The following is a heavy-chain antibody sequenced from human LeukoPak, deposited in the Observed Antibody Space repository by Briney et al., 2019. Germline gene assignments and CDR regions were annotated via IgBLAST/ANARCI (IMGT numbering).Heavy chain of an antibody. Sequence: GGSLRLSCAASGFTFRRYAMHWVRQAPGKGLEWVAVISFDGNQKNYADSVRGRFTISRDNSKNTLYLQMNSLRAEYTAVYYCARASSSSSPVFDYWGQGTLVTVSS. J-gene: IGHJ4*02. CDR3: ARASSSSSPVFDY. D-gene: IGHD6-6*01. CDR1: GFTFRRYA. V-gene: IGHV3-30*01. CDR2: ISFDGNQK.